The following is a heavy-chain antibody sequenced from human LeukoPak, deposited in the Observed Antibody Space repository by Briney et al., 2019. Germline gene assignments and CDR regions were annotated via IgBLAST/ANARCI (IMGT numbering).Heavy chain of an antibody. CDR1: GGTFSSYA. Sequence: SVKVSCTASGGTFSSYAISWVRQAPGQGLEWMGGIIPIFGTANYAQKFQGRVTITADESTSTAYMELSSLRSEDTAVYYCARAVIPRDRVTTFDYWGQGTLVTVSS. CDR2: IIPIFGTA. J-gene: IGHJ4*02. V-gene: IGHV1-69*13. CDR3: ARAVIPRDRVTTFDY. D-gene: IGHD3-22*01.